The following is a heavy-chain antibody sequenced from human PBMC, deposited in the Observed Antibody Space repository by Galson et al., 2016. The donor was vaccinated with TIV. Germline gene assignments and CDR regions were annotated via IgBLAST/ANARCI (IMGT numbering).Heavy chain of an antibody. V-gene: IGHV5-51*01. CDR1: GYSFISYW. CDR3: ARLGGSYFTRANY. CDR2: IFPDDSET. Sequence: QSGAEVKKPGESLKISCKVSGYSFISYWIGWVRQMPGEGLEWMGVIFPDDSETTYSPSFEGQVTISADKSISTAYLQWSSLKASDTAMYYCARLGGSYFTRANYWGQGTLVTVSS. J-gene: IGHJ4*02. D-gene: IGHD1-26*01.